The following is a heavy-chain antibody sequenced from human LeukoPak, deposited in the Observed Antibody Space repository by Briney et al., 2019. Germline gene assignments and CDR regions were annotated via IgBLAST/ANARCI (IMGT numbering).Heavy chain of an antibody. Sequence: KSSETLSLTCTVSGGSISSDYYWGWIRQPPGKGLEWIGTIYYSGSTYYNPSLKSRVTISVDSSNDQFSLNLSSVTAADTAVYYCARWGAWSPVGFDHWGQGTLVTVSS. CDR2: IYYSGST. V-gene: IGHV4-39*07. J-gene: IGHJ4*02. CDR3: ARWGAWSPVGFDH. CDR1: GGSISSDYY. D-gene: IGHD3-16*01.